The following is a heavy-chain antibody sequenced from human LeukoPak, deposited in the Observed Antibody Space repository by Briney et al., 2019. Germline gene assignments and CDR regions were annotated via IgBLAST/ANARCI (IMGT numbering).Heavy chain of an antibody. Sequence: SGGSLRLSCAASGFTLSSYDMSWVRQAPGKGPEGVSAVSGSDGSTYYADSVKGRFTSSRDNSKNTLSLQMNSLRAEDTAVYYCAKSEVSSGPPIDFWGQGTLVTVSS. D-gene: IGHD3-22*01. CDR3: AKSEVSSGPPIDF. J-gene: IGHJ4*02. CDR1: GFTLSSYD. V-gene: IGHV3-23*01. CDR2: VSGSDGST.